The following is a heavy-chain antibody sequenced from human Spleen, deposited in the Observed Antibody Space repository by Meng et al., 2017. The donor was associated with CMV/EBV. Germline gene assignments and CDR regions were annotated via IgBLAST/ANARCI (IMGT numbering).Heavy chain of an antibody. D-gene: IGHD2-21*01. CDR1: GFNFSSYA. J-gene: IGHJ6*02. CDR3: ARGGDVVVIAKYGMDV. V-gene: IGHV3-48*04. CDR2: INFASTTI. Sequence: GESLKISCVASGFNFSSYAMNWVRQAPGKGLEWLSYINFASTTIYYAASVKGRFAISRDNAKNALYLQVNSLRAEDTAVYYCARGGDVVVIAKYGMDVWGQGTTVTVSS.